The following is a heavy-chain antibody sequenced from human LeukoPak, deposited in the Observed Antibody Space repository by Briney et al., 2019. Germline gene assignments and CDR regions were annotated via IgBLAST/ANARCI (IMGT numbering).Heavy chain of an antibody. CDR2: IGSDGGST. D-gene: IGHD1-26*01. V-gene: IGHV3-74*03. CDR3: PRGGSGNFYY. J-gene: IGHJ4*02. Sequence: PGGSLRLSCTASGFTFSGYWMSWVRQAPGKGLVWVSRIGSDGGSTTYADSVKGRFTISRDNAKNTLYLQMTSLRAEDTAVYYCPRGGSGNFYYWGQGTLVTVSS. CDR1: GFTFSGYW.